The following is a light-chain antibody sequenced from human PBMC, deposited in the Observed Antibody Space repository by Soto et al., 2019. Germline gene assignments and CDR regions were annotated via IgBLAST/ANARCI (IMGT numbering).Light chain of an antibody. V-gene: IGLV1-40*01. CDR3: QSYDGSLTGWGV. J-gene: IGLJ3*02. Sequence: QSVLTQLPSVSGAPGQRVTISCTGSSSNIGARYDVHWYQQLPGRAPKLLIYGNSNRPSGVPDRFSGSKSGTSASLAITGLQAEDEADYYCQSYDGSLTGWGVFGGGTKVTVL. CDR2: GNS. CDR1: SSNIGARYD.